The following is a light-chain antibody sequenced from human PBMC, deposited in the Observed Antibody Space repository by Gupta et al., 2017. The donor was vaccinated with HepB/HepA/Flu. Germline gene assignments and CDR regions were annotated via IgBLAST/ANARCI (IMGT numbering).Light chain of an antibody. CDR2: INT. J-gene: IGLJ1*01. Sequence: QSVLTQPPSVSRAPAQRVTISCTGSNSNIGAGDDVHWYRQLPGTAPQLLIFINTDRPSGVPDRLSASRSGTSASLALTRLQAEDEADYYCQSYDSSLRVYVFGAGTKVTVL. CDR3: QSYDSSLRVYV. V-gene: IGLV1-40*01. CDR1: NSNIGAGDD.